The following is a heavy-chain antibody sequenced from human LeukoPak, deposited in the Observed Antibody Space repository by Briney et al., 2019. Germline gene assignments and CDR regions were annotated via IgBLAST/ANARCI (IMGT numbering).Heavy chain of an antibody. Sequence: SETLSLTCDVSGASMKSLYWSWVRQPPGKGLEWIAYVYNSGTTKYNPSLMSRVAISADMSKNRFSLKLTSVTVGDTAVYYCVGGGTFDPYIFDMWGQGTMVTVS. D-gene: IGHD3-16*01. CDR2: VYNSGTT. J-gene: IGHJ3*02. CDR3: VGGGTFDPYIFDM. V-gene: IGHV4-59*11. CDR1: GASMKSLY.